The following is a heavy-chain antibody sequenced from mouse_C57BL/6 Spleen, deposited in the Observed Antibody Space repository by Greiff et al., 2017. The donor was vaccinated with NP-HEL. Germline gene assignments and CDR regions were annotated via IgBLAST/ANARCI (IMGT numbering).Heavy chain of an antibody. D-gene: IGHD2-4*01. V-gene: IGHV8-12*01. J-gene: IGHJ4*01. CDR1: GFSLSTSGMG. CDR2: IYWDDDK. CDR3: ARSAQSIYYDYDDAMDY. Sequence: QVTLKECGPGILQSSQTLSLTCSFSGFSLSTSGMGVSWIRQPSGKGLEWLAHIYWDDDKRYNPSLKSRLTISKDTSRNQVFLKITSVDTADTATYYCARSAQSIYYDYDDAMDYWGQGTSVTVSS.